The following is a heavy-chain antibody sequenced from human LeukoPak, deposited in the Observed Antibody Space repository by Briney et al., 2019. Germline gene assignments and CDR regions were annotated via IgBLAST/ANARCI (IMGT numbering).Heavy chain of an antibody. V-gene: IGHV4-34*01. CDR2: INHSGST. J-gene: IGHJ5*02. CDR3: ARAARHFWSGHYTGANWFDP. Sequence: PSETLSLTCAVYGGSFSGYYWSWIRQPPGKGLEWIGEINHSGSTNYNPSLKSRVTISVDTSKNQFSLKLSSVTAADTAVYYCARAARHFWSGHYTGANWFDPWGQGTLVTVSS. D-gene: IGHD3-3*02. CDR1: GGSFSGYY.